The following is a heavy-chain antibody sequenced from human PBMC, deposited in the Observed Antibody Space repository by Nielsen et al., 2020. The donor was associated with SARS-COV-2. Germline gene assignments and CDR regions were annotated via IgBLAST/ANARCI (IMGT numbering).Heavy chain of an antibody. Sequence: GESLKISCEASGYSLSSYWIAWVRQRPGKGLEWMGIIYPGDSETKYSPSFQGQVTMSVDKSLRTAYLQWRTLKASDTAMYYCARRHMIPFGAGTYHFDFWGQGTLFTVSS. CDR1: GYSLSSYW. CDR2: IYPGDSET. D-gene: IGHD3-16*01. CDR3: ARRHMIPFGAGTYHFDF. J-gene: IGHJ4*02. V-gene: IGHV5-51*01.